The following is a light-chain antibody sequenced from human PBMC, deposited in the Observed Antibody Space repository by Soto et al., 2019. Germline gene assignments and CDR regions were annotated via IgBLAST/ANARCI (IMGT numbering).Light chain of an antibody. V-gene: IGKV3-20*01. Sequence: EIVLTQSPGTLSLSPGERATLSCRASQSVSSSNLAWYQQKPGQAPRLLIHGASSRATGIPDRFSGSGSGTDFTLTISRLEPEDFAVYYCQQYGSSPLTFGGGTKVDIK. J-gene: IGKJ4*01. CDR1: QSVSSSN. CDR2: GAS. CDR3: QQYGSSPLT.